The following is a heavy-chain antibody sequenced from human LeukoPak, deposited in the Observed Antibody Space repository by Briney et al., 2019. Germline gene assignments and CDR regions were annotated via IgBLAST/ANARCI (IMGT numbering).Heavy chain of an antibody. CDR1: GYTFNGYY. CDR2: INPNSGGT. Sequence: GASVKVSCKASGYTFNGYYIHWVRQAPGQGLEWMGWINPNSGGTNYAQKFQGRVTMTRDTSISTAYMELSRLRSDDTAVYYCARDKRVGAYEWYYYMDVWGKGTTVTVSS. V-gene: IGHV1-2*02. D-gene: IGHD1-26*01. CDR3: ARDKRVGAYEWYYYMDV. J-gene: IGHJ6*03.